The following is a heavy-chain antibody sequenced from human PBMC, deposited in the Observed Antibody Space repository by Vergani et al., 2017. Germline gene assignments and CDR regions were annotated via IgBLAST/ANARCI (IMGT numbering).Heavy chain of an antibody. Sequence: EVQLEESGGGLVLPGRSPRLSCVASGFTSAGYAMHWVRQAPGKGLEWVSGISWNSNGIGYADSVKGRFTISRDNAKNSLYLQMNSLRAEDTALYYCAKDLGASSGGGWFDPWGQGTLVTVSS. CDR1: GFTSAGYA. D-gene: IGHD6-6*01. J-gene: IGHJ5*02. CDR2: ISWNSNGI. V-gene: IGHV3-9*02. CDR3: AKDLGASSGGGWFDP.